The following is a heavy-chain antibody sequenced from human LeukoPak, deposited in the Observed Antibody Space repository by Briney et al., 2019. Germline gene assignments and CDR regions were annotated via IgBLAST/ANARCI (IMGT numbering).Heavy chain of an antibody. D-gene: IGHD3-10*01. CDR2: IDWDDDK. CDR1: GFSLTTSGMC. J-gene: IGHJ4*02. Sequence: SGPTLVNPTQTLTLTCTFSGFSLTTSGMCVSWIRQPPGKALEWLAFIDWDDDKYYGTSLKTRLTISKDTSKDQVVLTMTNMEPVDTATYFCARTRPGGGFGDFHFDYWGQGTLVTVSS. CDR3: ARTRPGGGFGDFHFDY. V-gene: IGHV2-70*01.